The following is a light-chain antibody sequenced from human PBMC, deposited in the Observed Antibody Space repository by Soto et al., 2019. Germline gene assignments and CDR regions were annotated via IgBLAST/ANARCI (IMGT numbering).Light chain of an antibody. Sequence: DIQMTQSPSSLSASVGDRVTITCRAGQYIGRYLNWYQQKPGKAPKLLIYAASSLHSGVPSRFSGSGSGTEFTLTISSLQPDDFATYYCQQYNSYSLFGGGTKVDIK. CDR1: QYIGRY. CDR2: AAS. J-gene: IGKJ4*01. CDR3: QQYNSYSL. V-gene: IGKV1-5*01.